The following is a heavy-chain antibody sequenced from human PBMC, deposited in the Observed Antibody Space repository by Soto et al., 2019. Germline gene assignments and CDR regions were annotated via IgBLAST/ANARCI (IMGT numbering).Heavy chain of an antibody. CDR1: GYNFINYG. CDR3: VRDLDGSGPYCTGS. V-gene: IGHV1-18*01. D-gene: IGHD3-10*01. J-gene: IGHJ5*02. CDR2: ISVYKGNT. Sequence: ASVKVSCKASGYNFINYGISWVRQAPGQGLEWMGWISVYKGNTNYAQKLQGRVCMTTDTSTSTAYMELRSLRSDDTAVYYCVRDLDGSGPYCTGSWGLGTLVTV.